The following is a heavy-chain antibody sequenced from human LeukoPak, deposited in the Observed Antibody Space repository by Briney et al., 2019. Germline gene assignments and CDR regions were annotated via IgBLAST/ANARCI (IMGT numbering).Heavy chain of an antibody. J-gene: IGHJ5*02. CDR3: ARGYYGSGSASNWFDP. CDR2: IRSDGSDT. D-gene: IGHD3-10*01. Sequence: GGSLRLSCAASGFTFSDTWMHWVRQAPGEGLVWVSRIRSDGSDTRYAESVKGRFTISRDNSKNTLYLQMNSLRTEDTAVYYCARGYYGSGSASNWFDPWGQGTLVTVSS. V-gene: IGHV3-74*01. CDR1: GFTFSDTW.